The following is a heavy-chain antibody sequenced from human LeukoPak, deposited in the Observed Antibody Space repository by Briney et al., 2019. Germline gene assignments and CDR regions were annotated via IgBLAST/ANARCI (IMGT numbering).Heavy chain of an antibody. CDR1: GFTFSGYW. V-gene: IGHV3-7*02. CDR2: IKPDGSEK. CDR3: TRRSGFDI. Sequence: GGSLRLSCAASGFTFSGYWMTWVRQAPGKGLEWVANIKPDGSEKYYVDSVKGRFTISRDNAKNSLYLQMNSLRDDDTAVYYCTRRSGFDIWGQGTMVTVSS. J-gene: IGHJ3*02.